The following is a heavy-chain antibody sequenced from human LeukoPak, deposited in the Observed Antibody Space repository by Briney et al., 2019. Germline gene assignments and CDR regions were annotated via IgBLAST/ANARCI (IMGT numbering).Heavy chain of an antibody. V-gene: IGHV4-34*01. CDR1: GGSFSGYY. J-gene: IGHJ4*02. CDR2: INHSGST. Sequence: PSETLSLTCAVYGGSFSGYYWSWIRQPPGKGLEWIGEINHSGSTNYNPSLKSRVTISVDRSKNQFSLKLSSVTAADTAVYYCARGSPRLFDYWGQGTLVTVSS. CDR3: ARGSPRLFDY. D-gene: IGHD6-25*01.